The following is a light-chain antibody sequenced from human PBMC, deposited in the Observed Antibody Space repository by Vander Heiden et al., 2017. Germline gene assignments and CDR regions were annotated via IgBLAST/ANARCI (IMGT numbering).Light chain of an antibody. CDR2: DVD. V-gene: IGLV2-14*01. CDR1: SSDIGGYSY. J-gene: IGLJ1*01. CDR3: SSYTTSGTFPYV. Sequence: QSALTQPASVSGSPGLSITISCTGTSSDIGGYSYVSWYQRHPGKAPKLIIYDVDSRPSGGSNRFSGSKSGKTASLTISGLQAEDEAEYYCSSYTTSGTFPYVFGAGTQVTVL.